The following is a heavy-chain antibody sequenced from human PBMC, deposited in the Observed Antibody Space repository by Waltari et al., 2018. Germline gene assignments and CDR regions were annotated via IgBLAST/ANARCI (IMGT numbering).Heavy chain of an antibody. CDR1: GYTFTGYY. D-gene: IGHD4-17*01. V-gene: IGHV1-2*02. J-gene: IGHJ3*02. CDR3: ARETTVTTHSSAFDI. CDR2: INPNSGGT. Sequence: QVQLVQSGAEVKKPGASVKVSCKASGYTFTGYYMHWVRQAPGQGLEWMGWINPNSGGTNYAQKFQGRVTMTRDTSISTAYMELSRLRSDDTAVYYCARETTVTTHSSAFDIWGQGTMVTVSS.